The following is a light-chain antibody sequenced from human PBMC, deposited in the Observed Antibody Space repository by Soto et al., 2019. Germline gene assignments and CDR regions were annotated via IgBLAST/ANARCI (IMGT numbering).Light chain of an antibody. Sequence: DIVMTQSPDSLAVSLGERATINCKSSPSVLYSSNNKNYLAWYQQKPGQPPKQLIYWASTRESGVPDRFSGSGAGTDFTLTNSSLQAEDVAVYYCQQYYSTPLTFGGGTKVDI. J-gene: IGKJ4*01. CDR3: QQYYSTPLT. CDR2: WAS. CDR1: PSVLYSSNNKNY. V-gene: IGKV4-1*01.